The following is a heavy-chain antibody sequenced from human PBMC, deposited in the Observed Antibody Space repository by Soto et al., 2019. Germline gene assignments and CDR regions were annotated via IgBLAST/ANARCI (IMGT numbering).Heavy chain of an antibody. CDR1: GGSISSGDYY. J-gene: IGHJ4*02. V-gene: IGHV4-30-4*01. CDR3: ARARGSGYYSY. CDR2: IYYSGST. Sequence: SETLSLTCTVSGGSISSGDYYWSWIRQPPGKGLEWIGYIYYSGSTYYNPSLKSRVTISVDTSKNQFSLKLSSVTAADTAVYYCARARGSGYYSYWGQGTLVTVSS. D-gene: IGHD3-22*01.